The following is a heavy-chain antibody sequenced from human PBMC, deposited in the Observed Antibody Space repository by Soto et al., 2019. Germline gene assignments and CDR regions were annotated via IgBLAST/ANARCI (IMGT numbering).Heavy chain of an antibody. Sequence: ASVKVSCKASGYTFTSYAMHWVRQAPGQRLEWMGWINAGNGNTKYSQKFQGRVTMTEDTSTDTAYMELSSLRSEDTAVYYCATGLDIVLVPADPDVDYGMDVWGQGTTVTVSS. J-gene: IGHJ6*02. D-gene: IGHD2-2*01. CDR3: ATGLDIVLVPADPDVDYGMDV. CDR2: INAGNGNT. CDR1: GYTFTSYA. V-gene: IGHV1-3*01.